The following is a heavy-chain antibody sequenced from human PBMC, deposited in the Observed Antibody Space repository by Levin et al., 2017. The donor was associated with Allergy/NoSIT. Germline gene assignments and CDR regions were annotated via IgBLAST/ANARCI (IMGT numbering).Heavy chain of an antibody. D-gene: IGHD5-18*01. CDR3: ARDETGYSYGHGPYNWFDP. Sequence: SETLSLTCTVSGGSISSGDYYWSWIRQPPGKGLEWIGYIYYSGSTYYNPSLKSRVTISVDTSKNQFSLKLSSVTAADTAVYYCARDETGYSYGHGPYNWFDPWGQGTLVTVSS. CDR2: IYYSGST. V-gene: IGHV4-30-4*01. J-gene: IGHJ5*02. CDR1: GGSISSGDYY.